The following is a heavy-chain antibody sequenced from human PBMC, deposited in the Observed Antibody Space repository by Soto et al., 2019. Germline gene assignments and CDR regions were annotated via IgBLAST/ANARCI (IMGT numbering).Heavy chain of an antibody. Sequence: SETLSLTCAVYGGSFSGYYWSWIRQPPGKGLEWIGEINHSGSTNYNPSLKSRVTISVDTSKNQFSLNLSSVTAADTAVYYCARGGGLLDYYGSGSSGFRFDYWGQGTLVTVSS. J-gene: IGHJ4*02. CDR1: GGSFSGYY. V-gene: IGHV4-34*01. CDR2: INHSGST. CDR3: ARGGGLLDYYGSGSSGFRFDY. D-gene: IGHD3-10*01.